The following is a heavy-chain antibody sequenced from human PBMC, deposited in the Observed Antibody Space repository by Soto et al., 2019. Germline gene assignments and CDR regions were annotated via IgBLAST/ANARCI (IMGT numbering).Heavy chain of an antibody. Sequence: GASVKVSCKASGGTFSSYAISWVRQAPGQGLEWMGGIIPIFGTANYAQKFQGRVTTTADESTSTAYMELSSLRSEDTAVYYCASGGSSGQTWVLSDYWGQGTTVTVSS. CDR2: IIPIFGTA. CDR1: GGTFSSYA. D-gene: IGHD2-15*01. CDR3: ASGGSSGQTWVLSDY. V-gene: IGHV1-69*13. J-gene: IGHJ4*03.